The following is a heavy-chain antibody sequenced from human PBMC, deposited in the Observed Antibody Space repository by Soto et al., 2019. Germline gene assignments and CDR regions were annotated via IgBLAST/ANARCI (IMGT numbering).Heavy chain of an antibody. D-gene: IGHD1-26*01. Sequence: SETLSLTCAVYGGSFSGYYWSWIRQPPGKGLEWIGEINHSGSTNYNPSLKSRVTISVDTSKNQFSLKLSSVTAADTAVYYCARESDGRGYYYYYYMDVWGKGTTVTVSS. CDR3: ARESDGRGYYYYYYMDV. CDR2: INHSGST. V-gene: IGHV4-34*01. J-gene: IGHJ6*03. CDR1: GGSFSGYY.